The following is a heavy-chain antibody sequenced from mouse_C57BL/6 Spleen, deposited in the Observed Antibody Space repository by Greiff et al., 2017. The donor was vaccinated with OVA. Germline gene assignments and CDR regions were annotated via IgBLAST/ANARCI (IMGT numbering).Heavy chain of an antibody. Sequence: EVQVVESGGGLVKPGGSLKLSCAASGFTFSSYAMSWVRQTPEKRLEWVATISDGGSYTYYPDNVKGRFTISRDNAKNNLYLQMSHLKSEDTAMYYCAREGLLLYYAMDYWGQGTSVTVSS. CDR1: GFTFSSYA. V-gene: IGHV5-4*01. CDR2: ISDGGSYT. CDR3: AREGLLLYYAMDY. J-gene: IGHJ4*01. D-gene: IGHD2-3*01.